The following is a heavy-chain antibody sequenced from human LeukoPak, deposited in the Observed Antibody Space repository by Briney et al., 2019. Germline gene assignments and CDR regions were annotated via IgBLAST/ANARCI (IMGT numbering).Heavy chain of an antibody. D-gene: IGHD3-22*01. CDR2: IIPIFGTA. Sequence: GASVKVSCKASGGTFSSYAISWVRQAPGQGLEWMGRIIPIFGTANYAQKFQGRVTITTDESTSTAYMELSSLRSEDTAVYYCARVGYYDSSGYYDYWGQGTLVTVSS. CDR1: GGTFSSYA. J-gene: IGHJ4*02. CDR3: ARVGYYDSSGYYDY. V-gene: IGHV1-69*05.